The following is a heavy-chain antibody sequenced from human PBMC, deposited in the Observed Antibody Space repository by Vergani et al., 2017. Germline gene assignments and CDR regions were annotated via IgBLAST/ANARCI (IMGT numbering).Heavy chain of an antibody. CDR2: IYYSGST. D-gene: IGHD6-13*01. CDR1: GGSISSNY. J-gene: IGHJ5*02. CDR3: ARGRAAASSLDWFDP. Sequence: QVQLQESGPGLVKPSETLSLICTVSGGSISSNYWIWIRQPPGKGLEWIGYIYYSGSTNYNPSLKSRVTISVETSKNQFSLKLSSVTAADTDVYYCARGRAAASSLDWFDPWGQGTLVTVSS. V-gene: IGHV4-59*01.